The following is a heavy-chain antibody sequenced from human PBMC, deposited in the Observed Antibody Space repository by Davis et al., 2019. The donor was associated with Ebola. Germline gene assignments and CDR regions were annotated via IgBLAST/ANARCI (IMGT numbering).Heavy chain of an antibody. V-gene: IGHV3-30*18. Sequence: GESLKISCAASGFTFSSYGMHWVRQAPGKGLEWVAVISYDGNNKYYADSVKGRFTISRDNSKNTLYLQMNSLRAEDTALYYCVKDRSGGLGGYLFGMDVWGKGTSVTVSS. D-gene: IGHD3-22*01. CDR3: VKDRSGGLGGYLFGMDV. J-gene: IGHJ6*04. CDR1: GFTFSSYG. CDR2: ISYDGNNK.